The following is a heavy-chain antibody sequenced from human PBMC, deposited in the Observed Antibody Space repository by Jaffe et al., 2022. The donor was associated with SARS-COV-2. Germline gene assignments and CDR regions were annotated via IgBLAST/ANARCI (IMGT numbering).Heavy chain of an antibody. CDR2: IYSGGST. CDR3: ARGPGKAPHCSSTSCPIVPYWYFDL. CDR1: GFTVSSNY. V-gene: IGHV3-66*02. J-gene: IGHJ2*01. D-gene: IGHD2-2*01. Sequence: EVQLVESGGGLVQPGGSLRLSCAASGFTVSSNYMSWVRQAPGKGLEWVSVIYSGGSTYYADSVKGRFTISRDNSKNTLYLQMNSLRAEDTAVYYCARGPGKAPHCSSTSCPIVPYWYFDLWGRGTLVTVSS.